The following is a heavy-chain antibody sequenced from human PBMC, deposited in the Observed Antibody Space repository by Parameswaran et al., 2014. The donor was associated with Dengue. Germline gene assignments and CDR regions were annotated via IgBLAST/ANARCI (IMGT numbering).Heavy chain of an antibody. D-gene: IGHD1-1*01. Sequence: WVRQAPGQGLEWMGWINPNSGGTNYAQKFQGRVTMTRDTSISTAYMELSRLRSDDTAVYYCARAISTTGTTHVDYWGQGTLVTVSS. V-gene: IGHV1-2*02. CDR3: ARAISTTGTTHVDY. CDR2: INPNSGGT. J-gene: IGHJ4*02.